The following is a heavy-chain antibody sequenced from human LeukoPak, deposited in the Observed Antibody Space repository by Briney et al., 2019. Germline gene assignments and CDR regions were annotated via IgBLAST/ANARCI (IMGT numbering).Heavy chain of an antibody. CDR1: GYTFTSYD. Sequence: GATVKVSCKASGYTFTSYDINWVRQATGQGLEWMGWMNPNSGNTGYAQKFQGRVTITRNTSINTAYMELSSLTSEDTAVYYCVRVPPGKGYCSGGSCRPSGGYNWFDPWGQGTLVTVSS. D-gene: IGHD2-15*01. CDR2: MNPNSGNT. J-gene: IGHJ5*02. CDR3: VRVPPGKGYCSGGSCRPSGGYNWFDP. V-gene: IGHV1-8*03.